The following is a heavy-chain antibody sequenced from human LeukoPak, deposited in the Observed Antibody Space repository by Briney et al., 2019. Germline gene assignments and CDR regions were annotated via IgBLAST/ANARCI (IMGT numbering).Heavy chain of an antibody. Sequence: SETLSLTCAVYGGSFSGYYWTWIRQTPEKGLEWIGEMNPSGSTSYNPSLKSRVTISVDTSKNQFSLKLSSVTAADTAVYYCARGELTDYWGQGTLVTVSS. CDR1: GGSFSGYY. D-gene: IGHD1-26*01. CDR3: ARGELTDY. J-gene: IGHJ4*02. CDR2: MNPSGST. V-gene: IGHV4-34*01.